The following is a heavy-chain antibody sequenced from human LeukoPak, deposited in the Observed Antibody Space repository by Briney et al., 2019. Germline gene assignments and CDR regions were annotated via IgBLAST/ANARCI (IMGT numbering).Heavy chain of an antibody. D-gene: IGHD1-26*01. CDR1: GFTFSSYA. Sequence: GGSLRLSCAASGFTFSSYAMNWDRQAPGKGLEWISYISDSSTTIYYADSVKGRFTTSRDNAKNSLHLQMNSLRVEDTAVYYCVRDQGAPDYWGQGTLVTVSS. V-gene: IGHV3-48*01. J-gene: IGHJ4*02. CDR3: VRDQGAPDY. CDR2: ISDSSTTI.